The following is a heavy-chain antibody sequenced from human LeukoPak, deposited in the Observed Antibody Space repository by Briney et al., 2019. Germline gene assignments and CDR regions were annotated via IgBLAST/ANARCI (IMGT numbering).Heavy chain of an antibody. CDR1: GGSISSYY. Sequence: SETLSLTCTVSGGSISSYYWSWIRQPPGKGLEWIGYIYYSGSTNYNPSLKSRVTISVDTSKNQFSLKLSSVTAADTAVYYCARLINGLRLYTPSRDWYFDLWGRGTLVTVSS. CDR3: ARLINGLRLYTPSRDWYFDL. CDR2: IYYSGST. J-gene: IGHJ2*01. D-gene: IGHD2-8*01. V-gene: IGHV4-59*08.